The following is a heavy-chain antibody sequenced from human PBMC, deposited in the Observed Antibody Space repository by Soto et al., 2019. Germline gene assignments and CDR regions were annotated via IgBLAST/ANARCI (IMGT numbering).Heavy chain of an antibody. J-gene: IGHJ5*02. V-gene: IGHV4-38-2*02. CDR1: GYSISSGYY. CDR3: ARDHIAIFGYECNWFDP. Sequence: SSETLSLTCAVSGYSISSGYYWGWIRQPPGKGLEWSGSIYHSGSTYYNPSLKSRVTISVDTSKNPFYLKLSTVTAADTAVYYCARDHIAIFGYECNWFDPWGQGTLVTVSS. D-gene: IGHD3-3*01. CDR2: IYHSGST.